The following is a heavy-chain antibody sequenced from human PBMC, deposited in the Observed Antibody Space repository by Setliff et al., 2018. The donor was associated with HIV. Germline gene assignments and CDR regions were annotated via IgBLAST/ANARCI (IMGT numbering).Heavy chain of an antibody. CDR3: ARHSPSDY. V-gene: IGHV4-39*01. CDR1: GGSISSSTYY. CDR2: MFYSGST. J-gene: IGHJ4*02. Sequence: SETLSLTCSVSGGSISSSTYYWAWIRQPPGRGLEWIGNMFYSGSTYYNPALKSRVTISVDTSKNQFSLILNSVTALDTAVYYCARHSPSDYWGQGTLVTVSS.